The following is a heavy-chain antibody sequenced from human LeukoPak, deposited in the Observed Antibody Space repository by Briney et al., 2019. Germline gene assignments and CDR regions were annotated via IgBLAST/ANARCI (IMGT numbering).Heavy chain of an antibody. CDR2: IHPKGGDT. J-gene: IGHJ4*02. CDR3: ARDHNWGPDY. CDR1: GYTFTDHY. V-gene: IGHV1-2*02. Sequence: ASVKVSCKTSGYTFTDHYFHWLRQAPGQGLEWVGWIHPKGGDTNYAERFQGRVSLTRDTSISTAYMELSSLRSDDTAVYYCARDHNWGPDYWGQGTLVTVSS. D-gene: IGHD7-27*01.